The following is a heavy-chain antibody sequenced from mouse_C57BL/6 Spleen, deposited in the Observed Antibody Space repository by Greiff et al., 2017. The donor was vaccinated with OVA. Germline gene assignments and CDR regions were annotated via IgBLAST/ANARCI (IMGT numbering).Heavy chain of an antibody. V-gene: IGHV1-82*01. CDR1: GSAFSSSW. CDR3: ARRLITTVVEDY. CDR2: IYPGDGDT. D-gene: IGHD1-1*01. J-gene: IGHJ2*01. Sequence: VQLQQSGPELVKPGASVKISCKASGSAFSSSWMNWVKQRPGKGLEWIGRIYPGDGDTNYNGKFKGKATLTADKSSSTAYMQLSSLTSEDSAVYFCARRLITTVVEDYWGQGTTLTVSS.